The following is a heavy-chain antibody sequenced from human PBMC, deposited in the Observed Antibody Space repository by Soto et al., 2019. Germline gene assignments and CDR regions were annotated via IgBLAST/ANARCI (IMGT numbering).Heavy chain of an antibody. V-gene: IGHV3-11*01. CDR2: ISNTGSTI. D-gene: IGHD1-26*01. CDR1: GFTFSDYY. Sequence: GGSLRLSCAASGFTFSDYYMSWSRQAPGKGLEWVSYISNTGSTIFYADSVKGRFTVSRDNAKNSLYLQINSLRAEDTAVYYCTREGGYHVDCWGQGTLVTVSS. J-gene: IGHJ4*02. CDR3: TREGGYHVDC.